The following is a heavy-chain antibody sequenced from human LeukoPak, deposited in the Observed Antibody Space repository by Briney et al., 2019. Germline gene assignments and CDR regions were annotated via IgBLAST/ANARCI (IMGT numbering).Heavy chain of an antibody. CDR3: ARGGVVEGPGRNYYDGMDG. CDR2: ISAYNGNT. J-gene: IGHJ6*02. Sequence: ASVTVSCKASGYTFTSYGISWVRQAPAQGLEWMGWISAYNGNTNYAQKLQGRVTMTTDTSTSTAYMELRSLTCDDTAVYCARGGVVEGPGRNYYDGMDGWGQGTTVTVSS. D-gene: IGHD3-10*01. CDR1: GYTFTSYG. V-gene: IGHV1-18*01.